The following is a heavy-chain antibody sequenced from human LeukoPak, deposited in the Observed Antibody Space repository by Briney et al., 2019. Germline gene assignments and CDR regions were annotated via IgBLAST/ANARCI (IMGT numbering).Heavy chain of an antibody. CDR3: ARGGYYGSGNDFRFDP. V-gene: IGHV4-59*07. CDR2: IHYTGST. D-gene: IGHD3-10*01. CDR1: GGPNNRYY. Sequence: KTSDTLSLTCTVSGGPNNRYYWSWIRQPPGKGLECIRYIHYTGSTNYNPSLKSRVTISVDTSKSQFSLKLSSVTAADTAIYYCARGGYYGSGNDFRFDPWGQGTLVTVSS. J-gene: IGHJ5*01.